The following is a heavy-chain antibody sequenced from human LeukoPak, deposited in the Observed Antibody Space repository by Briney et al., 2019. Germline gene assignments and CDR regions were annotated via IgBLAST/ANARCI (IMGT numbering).Heavy chain of an antibody. CDR1: GFTFSSYS. CDR3: ARKQQYSFDP. CDR2: ISSSSSYI. V-gene: IGHV3-21*01. Sequence: GGSLRLSCAASGFTFSSYSMNWVRQAPGKGLEWVSSISSSSSYIYCADSVKGRFTISRDNAKNSLYLQMNSLRAEDTAVYYCARKQQYSFDPWGQGTLVTVSS. D-gene: IGHD1/OR15-1a*01. J-gene: IGHJ5*02.